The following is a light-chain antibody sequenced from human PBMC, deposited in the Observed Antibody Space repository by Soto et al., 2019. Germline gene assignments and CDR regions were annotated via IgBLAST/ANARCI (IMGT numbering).Light chain of an antibody. CDR1: SGAVTSGNY. V-gene: IGLV7-43*01. CDR3: LLYYGGQLGV. CDR2: STN. Sequence: QAVVTQEPSLTVSPGGTVTLTCAPGSGAVTSGNYPNWFQQKPGQAPRALIYSTNHKYSWTPARFSGSLLGGKAALTLSGVQPEDEADYYCLLYYGGQLGVFGGGTKLTVL. J-gene: IGLJ2*01.